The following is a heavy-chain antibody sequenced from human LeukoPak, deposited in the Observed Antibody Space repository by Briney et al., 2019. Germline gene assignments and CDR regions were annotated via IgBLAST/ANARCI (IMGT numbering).Heavy chain of an antibody. J-gene: IGHJ4*02. CDR2: INHSGST. Sequence: SETLSLTCALYGGSFSGYYSRWIRHPPEKGREWIGEINHSGSTNFNTSLKSRVTISVDTSKNQYSLKLSSVTAADTAVYYCARGNGARSRTGYFAYWGQGSLVTVSS. D-gene: IGHD6-6*01. CDR3: ARGNGARSRTGYFAY. CDR1: GGSFSGYY. V-gene: IGHV4-34*01.